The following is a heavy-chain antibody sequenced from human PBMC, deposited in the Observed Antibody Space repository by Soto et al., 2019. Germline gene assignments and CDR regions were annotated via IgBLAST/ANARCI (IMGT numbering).Heavy chain of an antibody. CDR1: GGSITNYY. D-gene: IGHD3-10*01. V-gene: IGHV4-59*08. Sequence: QVQLQESGPGLVKPSETLSLTCTVSGGSITNYYCSWFRQPPGKGLEWIGYINYDGSSAYNLTLKRRVTLSMDSSKTQFSLMLESGTATDTALYYCARHGFGPLHGLVDVWGPGTTVIVSS. CDR2: INYDGSS. J-gene: IGHJ6*02. CDR3: ARHGFGPLHGLVDV.